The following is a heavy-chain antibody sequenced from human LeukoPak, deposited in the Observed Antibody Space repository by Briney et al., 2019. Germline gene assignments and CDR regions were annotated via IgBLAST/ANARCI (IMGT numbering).Heavy chain of an antibody. V-gene: IGHV3-11*04. CDR3: AKASGSFHFYYYGMDV. CDR2: ISHSGSNL. D-gene: IGHD1-26*01. J-gene: IGHJ6*02. Sequence: GGSLRLSCAASGFTFSDSFMNWIRQAPGKGLEWLSYISHSGSNLDYAESVRGRFTISRDNAKNSMYLQVNSLRAEDTAVYYCAKASGSFHFYYYGMDVWGQGTTVTVSS. CDR1: GFTFSDSF.